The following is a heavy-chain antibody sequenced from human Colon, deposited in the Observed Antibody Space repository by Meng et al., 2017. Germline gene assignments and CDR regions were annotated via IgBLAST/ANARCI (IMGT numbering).Heavy chain of an antibody. D-gene: IGHD3-16*01. J-gene: IGHJ4*02. CDR2: IYSGGST. CDR1: GFTVSSNY. CDR3: ARSLVGASDY. V-gene: IGHV3-53*01. Sequence: GESLKISCAASGFTVSSNYMSWVRQAPGKGLEWVSVIYSGGSTYYADSVKGRFTISRDNSKNTLYLQMNSLRAEDTAVYYCARSLVGASDYWGQGTLVNGAS.